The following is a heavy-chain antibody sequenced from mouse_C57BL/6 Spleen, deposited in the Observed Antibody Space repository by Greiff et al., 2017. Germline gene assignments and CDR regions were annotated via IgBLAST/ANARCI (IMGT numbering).Heavy chain of an antibody. CDR2: IYPGDGDT. CDR3: ARSGLPSYAMDY. V-gene: IGHV1-80*01. J-gene: IGHJ4*01. Sequence: QVQLKESGAELVKPGASVKISCKASGYAFSSYWMNWVKQRPGKGLEWIGQIYPGDGDTNYNGKFKGKATLTADKSSSTAYMQLSSLTSEDSAVYFCARSGLPSYAMDYWGQGTSVTVSS. CDR1: GYAFSSYW. D-gene: IGHD3-1*01.